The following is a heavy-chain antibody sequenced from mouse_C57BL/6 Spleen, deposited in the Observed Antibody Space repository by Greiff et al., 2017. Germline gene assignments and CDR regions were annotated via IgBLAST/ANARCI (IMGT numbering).Heavy chain of an antibody. CDR1: GYTFTDYY. V-gene: IGHV1-76*01. Sequence: VQLQQSGAELVRPGASVKLSCKASGYTFTDYYINWVKQRPGQGLEWIARIYPGSGNTYYNEKFKGKATLTAEKSSSTAYMQLSSLTSEDSAFYFCARDCVWYFDVWGTGTTVTVSS. CDR2: IYPGSGNT. J-gene: IGHJ1*03. CDR3: ARDCVWYFDV.